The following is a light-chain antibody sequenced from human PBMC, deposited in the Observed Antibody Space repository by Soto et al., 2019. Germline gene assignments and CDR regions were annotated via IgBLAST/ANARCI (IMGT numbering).Light chain of an antibody. CDR3: QQSYSTPRT. CDR2: GAS. J-gene: IGKJ2*01. V-gene: IGKV1-39*01. Sequence: DIQMTQSPSSLSASVGDRVTITCRASQSISTLLNWYQQKPGKAPSLLIYGASTLHTGVPSRFSGSGSGTDFTLTINSLQPEDFATYYCQQSYSTPRTFAQGTKVDIK. CDR1: QSISTL.